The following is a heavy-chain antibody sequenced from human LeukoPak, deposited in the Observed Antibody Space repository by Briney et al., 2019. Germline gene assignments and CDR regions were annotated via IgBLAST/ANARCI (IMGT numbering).Heavy chain of an antibody. CDR2: IYYSGST. Sequence: SETLSLTCTVSGGSISSGGYYWSWIRQHPGKGLEWIGYIYYSGSTYYNLSLKSRVTISVDTSKNQFSLKLSSVTAADTAVYYCARVYLYSSGHAYFDYWGQGTLVTVSS. CDR3: ARVYLYSSGHAYFDY. J-gene: IGHJ4*02. D-gene: IGHD6-19*01. V-gene: IGHV4-31*03. CDR1: GGSISSGGYY.